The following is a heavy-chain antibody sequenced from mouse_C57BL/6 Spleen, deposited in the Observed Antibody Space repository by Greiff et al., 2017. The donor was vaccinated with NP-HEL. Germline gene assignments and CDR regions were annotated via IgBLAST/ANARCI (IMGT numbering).Heavy chain of an antibody. Sequence: VKLMESGAELVKPGASVKLSCKASGYTFTEYTIHWVKQRSGQGLEWIGWFYPGSGSIKYNEKFKDKATLTADKSSSTVYMELSRLTSEDSAVYFCARHEEEESYYGYFDYWGQGTTLTVSS. D-gene: IGHD2-10*01. J-gene: IGHJ2*01. CDR1: GYTFTEYT. CDR3: ARHEEEESYYGYFDY. CDR2: FYPGSGSI. V-gene: IGHV1-62-2*01.